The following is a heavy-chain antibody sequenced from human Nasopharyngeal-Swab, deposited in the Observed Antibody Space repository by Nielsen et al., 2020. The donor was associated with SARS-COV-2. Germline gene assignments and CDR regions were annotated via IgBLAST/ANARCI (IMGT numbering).Heavy chain of an antibody. J-gene: IGHJ4*02. CDR3: AKAFADYYGSGSSDY. V-gene: IGHV3-9*01. Sequence: SLKISCAASGFTFDDYVMHWVRQAPGKGLEWVSGISWNSGSIGYADSVKGRFTISRDNAKNSLYLQMNSLRAEDTALYYCAKAFADYYGSGSSDYWGQGTLVTVSS. D-gene: IGHD3-10*01. CDR2: ISWNSGSI. CDR1: GFTFDDYV.